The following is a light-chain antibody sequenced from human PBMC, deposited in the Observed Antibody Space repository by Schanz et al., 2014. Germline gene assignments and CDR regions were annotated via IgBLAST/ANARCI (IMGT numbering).Light chain of an antibody. CDR2: DVS. J-gene: IGLJ3*02. CDR3: CSYAGTYTSWV. CDR1: SSDVGGFNY. Sequence: QSALTQPRSVSGSPGQSVTISCTGTSSDVGGFNYVSWYQHHPGRAPKLMIFDVSERPSGVPDRFSGSKSGNTASLTISGLQAEDEAHYYCCSYAGTYTSWVFGGGTKLTVL. V-gene: IGLV2-11*01.